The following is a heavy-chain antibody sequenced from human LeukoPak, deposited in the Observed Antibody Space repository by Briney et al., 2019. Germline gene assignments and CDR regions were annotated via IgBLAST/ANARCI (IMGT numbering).Heavy chain of an antibody. V-gene: IGHV3-21*01. D-gene: IGHD4-23*01. CDR3: ARDHILGPMVVTNFDY. Sequence: SGGSLRLSCAASGFTFSSYSMNWVRQAPGKGLEWVSSISSSSSYIYYADSVKGRFTISRDNAKNSLYLQMNSLRAEDTAVYYCARDHILGPMVVTNFDYWGQGTLVTVSS. J-gene: IGHJ4*02. CDR1: GFTFSSYS. CDR2: ISSSSSYI.